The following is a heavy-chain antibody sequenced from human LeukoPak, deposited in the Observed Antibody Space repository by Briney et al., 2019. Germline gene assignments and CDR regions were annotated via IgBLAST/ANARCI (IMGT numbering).Heavy chain of an antibody. J-gene: IGHJ4*02. D-gene: IGHD2-21*02. V-gene: IGHV3-33*06. CDR2: IWYDGSNK. CDR3: AKDRRIVVVTAMDY. CDR1: GFTFSSYG. Sequence: GSLGLSCAASGFTFSSYGMHWVRQAPGKGLEWVAVIWYDGSNKYYADSVKGRFTISRDNSKNTLYLQMNSLRAEDTAVYYCAKDRRIVVVTAMDYWGQGTLVTVSS.